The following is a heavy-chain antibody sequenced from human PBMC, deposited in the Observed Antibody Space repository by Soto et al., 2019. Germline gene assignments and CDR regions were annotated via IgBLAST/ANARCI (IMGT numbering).Heavy chain of an antibody. V-gene: IGHV3-7*03. D-gene: IGHD6-19*01. J-gene: IGHJ5*02. CDR2: IKQDGSEK. CDR1: GFTFSSYW. CDR3: ATGGRNGWYFFDH. Sequence: GGSLRLSCAASGFTFSSYWMSWVRQAPGKGLEWVANIKQDGSEKYYVDSVRGRFTSSRDDSRNTLYLQMDRLRAEDTAVYYCATGGRNGWYFFDHWGQGTQVTVSS.